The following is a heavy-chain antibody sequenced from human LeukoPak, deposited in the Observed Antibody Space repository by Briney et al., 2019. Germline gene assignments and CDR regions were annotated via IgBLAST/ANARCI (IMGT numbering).Heavy chain of an antibody. J-gene: IGHJ4*02. D-gene: IGHD3-10*01. Sequence: PSETLSLTRSVSDGSISSDSFLWGWIRQPPGKGLEWIGNMHNSGSTHYNPSLKGRVSISLDTSNNQFSLRLNSVTAADTAVYYCARRITYGRTFDYWGQGILVTVSS. CDR3: ARRITYGRTFDY. CDR2: MHNSGST. CDR1: DGSISSDSFL. V-gene: IGHV4-39*07.